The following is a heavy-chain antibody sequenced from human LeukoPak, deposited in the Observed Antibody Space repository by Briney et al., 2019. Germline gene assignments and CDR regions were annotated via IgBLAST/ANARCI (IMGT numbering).Heavy chain of an antibody. CDR3: ARNGAPVVTAITPYYYYMDV. D-gene: IGHD2-21*02. V-gene: IGHV3-7*01. J-gene: IGHJ6*03. Sequence: GGSLRLSCAASGFTFSNYRMSWVRQAPGKGLEWVGNIKQDGSEKYYVDSVKGRFTISRDNARNSLYLQMNSLRAEDTAVYYCARNGAPVVTAITPYYYYMDVWGKGTTVTVSS. CDR2: IKQDGSEK. CDR1: GFTFSNYR.